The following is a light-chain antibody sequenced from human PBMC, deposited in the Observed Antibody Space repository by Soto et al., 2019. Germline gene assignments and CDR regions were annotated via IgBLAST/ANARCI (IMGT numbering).Light chain of an antibody. Sequence: QSALTQPASVSGSPGQSITISCTGTSSDVGAYIYVSWYQHHPGKAPKVMIYEVTNRPSGVSDRFSGSKSGNTASLTISGLQAEDEADYYCQSYDSSLSGSVFGGGTKLTVL. CDR2: EVT. V-gene: IGLV2-14*01. CDR1: SSDVGAYIY. J-gene: IGLJ2*01. CDR3: QSYDSSLSGSV.